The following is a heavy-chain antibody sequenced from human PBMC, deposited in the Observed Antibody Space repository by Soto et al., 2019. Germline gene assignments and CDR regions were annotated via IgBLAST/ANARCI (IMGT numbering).Heavy chain of an antibody. Sequence: EVQLVESGGGLVQPGGSLRLSCAASGFSFSSYWMSWVRQAPGKGLEWVANIKQDGSEKYYVDSVKGRFTISRDNPRKSLFLQMNSLRADDAAVYYCAIDKYYYESSLYRLYDYWGQGTLVTVSS. CDR1: GFSFSSYW. V-gene: IGHV3-7*01. CDR2: IKQDGSEK. CDR3: AIDKYYYESSLYRLYDY. J-gene: IGHJ4*02. D-gene: IGHD3-22*01.